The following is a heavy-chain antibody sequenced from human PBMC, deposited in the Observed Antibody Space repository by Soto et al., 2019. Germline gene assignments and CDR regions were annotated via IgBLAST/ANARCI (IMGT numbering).Heavy chain of an antibody. CDR3: ARDPAVLERRFPWFDP. D-gene: IGHD1-1*01. CDR2: ISAYNGNT. V-gene: IGHV1-18*01. J-gene: IGHJ5*02. Sequence: GASVKVSCKASGYTFTSYGISWVRQAPGQGLEWMGWISAYNGNTNYARKLQGRVTMTTDTSTSTAYMELRSLRSDDTAVYYCARDPAVLERRFPWFDPWGQGTLVTVSS. CDR1: GYTFTSYG.